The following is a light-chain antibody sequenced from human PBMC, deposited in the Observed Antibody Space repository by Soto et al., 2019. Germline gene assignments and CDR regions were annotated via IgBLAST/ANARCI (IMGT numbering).Light chain of an antibody. CDR3: QTWGAGIPWV. V-gene: IGLV4-69*01. CDR1: SGHSNYA. CDR2: INTDGSH. J-gene: IGLJ3*02. Sequence: QSVLTQSPSASASLGASVKLTCTLSSGHSNYAIAWHQQQPEKGPRFLMNINTDGSHNKGDEIPDRFSGSSSGAERYLTISRLQSEDAADYYCQTWGAGIPWVFGGGTKVTVL.